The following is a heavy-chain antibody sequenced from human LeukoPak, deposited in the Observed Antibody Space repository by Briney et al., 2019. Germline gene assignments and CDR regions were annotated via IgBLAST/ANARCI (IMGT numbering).Heavy chain of an antibody. CDR2: ISGSGGST. V-gene: IGHV3-23*01. J-gene: IGHJ4*02. CDR1: GFTFSSYA. CDR3: AKDLGYSSSWYGVWYFDY. D-gene: IGHD6-13*01. Sequence: GGSLRLSCAASGFTFSSYAMSWVRQAPGKGLEWVSAISGSGGSTYYADSVKGRFTISRDNSKDTLYLQTNSLRAEDTAVYYCAKDLGYSSSWYGVWYFDYWGQGTLVTVSS.